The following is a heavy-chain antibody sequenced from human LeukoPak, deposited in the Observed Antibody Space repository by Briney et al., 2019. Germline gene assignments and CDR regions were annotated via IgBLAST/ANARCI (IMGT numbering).Heavy chain of an antibody. V-gene: IGHV3-11*01. J-gene: IGHJ4*02. CDR3: TRAIGSGHLGYFDY. CDR1: GITFSNSY. Sequence: PGGSLRLSCAASGITFSNSYMSWIRQAPGKGLEWISYISSSGNTIFYADSVKGRFTISRDNSKNSLYLQMNSLSADDTAVYFCTRAIGSGHLGYFDYWGQGTLVTVSS. D-gene: IGHD3-3*01. CDR2: ISSSGNTI.